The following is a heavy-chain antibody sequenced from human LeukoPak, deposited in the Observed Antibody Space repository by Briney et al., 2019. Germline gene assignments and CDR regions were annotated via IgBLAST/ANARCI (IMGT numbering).Heavy chain of an antibody. J-gene: IGHJ4*02. Sequence: GGSLRLSCAACGFTFSSFGMHWVRQAPGKGLEWVTSIRFDGSNEKYADSVKGRFTISRDNPKNTLYVQMNSLSAEDTALYYCAKGTAGIGVAGTFGYLDCWGQGTLVAVSS. CDR3: AKGTAGIGVAGTFGYLDC. V-gene: IGHV3-30*02. D-gene: IGHD6-19*01. CDR2: IRFDGSNE. CDR1: GFTFSSFG.